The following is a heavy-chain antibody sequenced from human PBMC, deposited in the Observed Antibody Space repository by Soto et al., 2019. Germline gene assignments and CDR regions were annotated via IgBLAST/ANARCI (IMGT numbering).Heavy chain of an antibody. J-gene: IGHJ6*02. Sequence: ASVKVSCKASGYTFTSYAMHWVRQAPGQRLEWMGWINAGNGNTKYSQKFQGRVTITRDTSASTAYMELSSLRSEDTAVYYCARTSEDILTGPMGVWGQGSTVTVS. CDR1: GYTFTSYA. V-gene: IGHV1-3*01. CDR2: INAGNGNT. D-gene: IGHD3-9*01. CDR3: ARTSEDILTGPMGV.